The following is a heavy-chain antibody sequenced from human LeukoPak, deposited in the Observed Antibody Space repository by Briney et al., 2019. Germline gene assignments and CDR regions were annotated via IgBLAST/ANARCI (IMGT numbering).Heavy chain of an antibody. D-gene: IGHD3-10*01. CDR3: ARRITMVRGHYGMDV. J-gene: IGHJ6*04. CDR2: INHSGST. CDR1: GGSFSGYY. Sequence: PSETLSLTCAVYGGSFSGYYWSWIRQPPGKGLEWIGEINHSGSTNYNPSLKSRVTISVDTSKNQFSLKLSPVTAADTAVYYCARRITMVRGHYGMDVWGKGTTVTVSS. V-gene: IGHV4-34*01.